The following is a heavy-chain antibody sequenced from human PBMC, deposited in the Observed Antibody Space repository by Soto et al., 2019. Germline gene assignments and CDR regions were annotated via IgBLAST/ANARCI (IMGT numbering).Heavy chain of an antibody. J-gene: IGHJ5*02. CDR2: IYYSGST. V-gene: IGHV4-59*01. CDR1: GGSISSYY. D-gene: IGHD3-9*01. Sequence: SETLSLTCTVSGGSISSYYWSWIRQPPGKGLEWIGYIYYSGSTNYNPSLKSRVTISVDTSKNQFSLKLSPVTAAETAVYYCARSLNILTGYYRNNWFDPWGQGTLVTVSS. CDR3: ARSLNILTGYYRNNWFDP.